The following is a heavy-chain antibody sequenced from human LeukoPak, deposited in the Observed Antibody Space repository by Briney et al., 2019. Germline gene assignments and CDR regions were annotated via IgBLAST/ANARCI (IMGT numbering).Heavy chain of an antibody. V-gene: IGHV3-30*03. D-gene: IGHD5-12*01. J-gene: IGHJ4*02. CDR3: AVKGGYNDWDAPFDF. Sequence: PGRSLRLSCAASGFTFSSYGMHWVRQAPVKGLEWVAVISYDGSNKYYADSVKGRFTISRDNSKNTLYLQMNSLRAEDTAVYYCAVKGGYNDWDAPFDFWGQGTLVTVSS. CDR1: GFTFSSYG. CDR2: ISYDGSNK.